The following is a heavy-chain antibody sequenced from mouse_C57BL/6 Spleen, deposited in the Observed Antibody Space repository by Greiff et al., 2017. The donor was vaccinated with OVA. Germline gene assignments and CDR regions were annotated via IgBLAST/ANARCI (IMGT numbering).Heavy chain of an antibody. J-gene: IGHJ2*01. CDR2: IYPGSGST. CDR1: GYTFTSYW. V-gene: IGHV1-55*01. Sequence: QVQLKQPGAELVKPGASVKMSCKASGYTFTSYWITWVKQRPGQGLEWIGDIYPGSGSTNYNEKFKSKATLTVDTSSSTAYMQLSSLTSEDSAVYYCARSIDYYGSRGYFDYWGQGTTLTVSS. D-gene: IGHD1-1*01. CDR3: ARSIDYYGSRGYFDY.